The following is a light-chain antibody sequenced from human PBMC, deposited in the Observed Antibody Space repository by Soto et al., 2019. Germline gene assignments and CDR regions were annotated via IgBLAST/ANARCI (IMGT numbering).Light chain of an antibody. J-gene: IGKJ4*01. CDR3: HQRSNWPLT. Sequence: EIVLTQSPATLSLSPGERATLSCRATQSVSRYLAWYQQKPGQAPRLLIFDASHRATGIPVRFSGSGSGTDFTLTISSLEPEDFAVYYGHQRSNWPLTFGGGTKVELK. CDR2: DAS. V-gene: IGKV3-11*01. CDR1: QSVSRY.